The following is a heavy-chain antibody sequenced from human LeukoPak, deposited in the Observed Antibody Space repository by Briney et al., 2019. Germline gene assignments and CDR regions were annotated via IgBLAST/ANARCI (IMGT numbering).Heavy chain of an antibody. CDR1: GFTFSSYA. D-gene: IGHD5-12*01. CDR3: ARMGEVASSGDY. Sequence: GGSLRLSCAASGFTFSSYAMSWVRQAPGKGLEWVSAISGSGGSTYYADSVKGRFTISRDNAKNSLYLQMNSLRAEDTAVYYYARMGEVASSGDYWGQGTLVTVSS. V-gene: IGHV3-23*01. CDR2: ISGSGGST. J-gene: IGHJ4*02.